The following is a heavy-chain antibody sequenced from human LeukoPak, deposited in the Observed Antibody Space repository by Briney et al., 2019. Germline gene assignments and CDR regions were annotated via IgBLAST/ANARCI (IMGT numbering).Heavy chain of an antibody. CDR1: GGSISAGSYY. J-gene: IGHJ4*02. CDR2: IYSGGST. Sequence: SETLSLTCAVSGGSISAGSYYWGWIRQTTGKGLEWIGSIYSGGSTYYNPSLKSRVTISVDTSENQFSLRLSSVTAADTAVYYCAREVDGDYVSYFDYWGQGTLVTVSS. V-gene: IGHV4-39*02. D-gene: IGHD4-17*01. CDR3: AREVDGDYVSYFDY.